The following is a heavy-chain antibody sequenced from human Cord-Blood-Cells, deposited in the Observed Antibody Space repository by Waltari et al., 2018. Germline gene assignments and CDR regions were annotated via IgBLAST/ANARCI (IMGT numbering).Heavy chain of an antibody. CDR3: ARSVAAAGRGAFDI. CDR2: INPNSGGT. CDR1: GYTFTGYY. D-gene: IGHD6-13*01. V-gene: IGHV1-2*04. Sequence: QVQLVQSGAEVKKPGASVKVSCKASGYTFTGYYMHWVRQAPGQGLEWMGWINPNSGGTNYEQKFQGWVTMTRDTSISTAYMELSRLRSDDTAVYYCARSVAAAGRGAFDIWGQGTMVTVSS. J-gene: IGHJ3*02.